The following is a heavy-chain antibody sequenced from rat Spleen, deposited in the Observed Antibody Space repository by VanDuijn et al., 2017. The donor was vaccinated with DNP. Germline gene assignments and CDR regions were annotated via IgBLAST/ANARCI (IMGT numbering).Heavy chain of an antibody. CDR2: ISPSGGST. Sequence: EVQLVESGGGLVQPGRSLKLSCAASGFTFSNYDMAWVRQAPTKGLEWVAAISPSGGSTYYRDSVKGRFTVSRDNTKSSLYLKMDSLRSEDTATYYCARPNYGGYEGWFAYWGQGTLVTVSS. D-gene: IGHD1-11*01. CDR1: GFTFSNYD. J-gene: IGHJ3*01. CDR3: ARPNYGGYEGWFAY. V-gene: IGHV5-25*01.